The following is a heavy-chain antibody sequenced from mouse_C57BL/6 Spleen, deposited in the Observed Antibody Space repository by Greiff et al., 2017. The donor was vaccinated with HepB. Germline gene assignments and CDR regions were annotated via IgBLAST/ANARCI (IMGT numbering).Heavy chain of an antibody. V-gene: IGHV1-53*01. CDR1: GYTFTSYW. CDR3: ASSSGYVLYAMDY. J-gene: IGHJ4*01. D-gene: IGHD3-2*02. Sequence: QVQLQQPGTELVKPGASVKLSCKASGYTFTSYWMHWVKQRPGQGLEWIGNINPSNGGTNYNEKFKSKATLTVDESSSTAYMQLSSLTSEDSAVYYCASSSGYVLYAMDYWGQGTSVTVSS. CDR2: INPSNGGT.